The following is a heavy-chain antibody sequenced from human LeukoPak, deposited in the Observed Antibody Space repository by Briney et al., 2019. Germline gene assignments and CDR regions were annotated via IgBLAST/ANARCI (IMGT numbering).Heavy chain of an antibody. CDR2: IYYSGST. V-gene: IGHV4-59*01. CDR1: GGSISSYY. CDR3: AREGSYGPRALDAFDI. D-gene: IGHD5-18*01. J-gene: IGHJ3*02. Sequence: SETLSLTCTVSGGSISSYYWSWIRQPPGKGLEWIGYIYYSGSTNYNPSLKSRVTISVDTSKNQFSLKLSSVTAADTAVYYCAREGSYGPRALDAFDIWGQGTMVTVSS.